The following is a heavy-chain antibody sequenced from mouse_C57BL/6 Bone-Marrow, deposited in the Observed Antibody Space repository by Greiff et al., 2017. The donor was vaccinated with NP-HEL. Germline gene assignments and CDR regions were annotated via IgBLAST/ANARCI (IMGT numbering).Heavy chain of an antibody. CDR3: ARLGYYSNYWYFDV. D-gene: IGHD2-5*01. CDR2: IDPSDSYT. Sequence: VQLQQPGAELVRPGTSVKLSCKASGYTFTSYWMHWVKQRPGQGLEWIGVIDPSDSYTNYNQKFKGTATLTVDTSSSTAYLQLSSLTSEDSAVYYGARLGYYSNYWYFDVWGTGTTVTVSS. CDR1: GYTFTSYW. V-gene: IGHV1-59*01. J-gene: IGHJ1*03.